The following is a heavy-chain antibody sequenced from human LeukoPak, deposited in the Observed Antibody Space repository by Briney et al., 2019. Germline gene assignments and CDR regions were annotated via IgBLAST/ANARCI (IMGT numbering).Heavy chain of an antibody. D-gene: IGHD6-19*01. CDR2: ISDTGGGSII. CDR1: GFTFSSYE. Sequence: GGSLRLSCVASGFTFSSYEMNWVRQAPGKGLEWIAYISDTGGGSIIYYADSVKGRFTISRDNAKNSVFLQMNSLRAEDTAVYYCARFAGYSSVWYWDHWGQGTLVTVSS. CDR3: ARFAGYSSVWYWDH. V-gene: IGHV3-48*03. J-gene: IGHJ4*02.